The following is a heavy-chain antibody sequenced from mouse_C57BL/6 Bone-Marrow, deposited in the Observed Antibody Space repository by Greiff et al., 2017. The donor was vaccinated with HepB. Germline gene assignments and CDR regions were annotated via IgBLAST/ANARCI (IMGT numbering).Heavy chain of an antibody. D-gene: IGHD1-1*01. V-gene: IGHV1-22*01. CDR3: ARFLINEYYFDY. CDR2: INPNNGGT. CDR1: GYTFTDYN. J-gene: IGHJ2*01. Sequence: EVQLQQSGPELVKPGASVKMSCKASGYTFTDYNMHWVKQSHGKSLEWIGYINPNNGGTSYNQKFKGKATLTVNKSSSTAYMELRSLTSEDSAVYYCARFLINEYYFDYWGQGTTLTVSS.